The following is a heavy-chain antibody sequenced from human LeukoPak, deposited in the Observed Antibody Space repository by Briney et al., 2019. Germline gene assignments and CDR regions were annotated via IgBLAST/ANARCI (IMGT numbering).Heavy chain of an antibody. J-gene: IGHJ5*02. Sequence: QPGGSLRLSCAASGFTFSSFGMHWLRQAPGKGLEWVAVLSYDGSNRYYADSVKGRFTISRDNSKNTLYLQMNSLRAEDTAVYYCAKDASTVTLHADHWGQGTLVTVSS. D-gene: IGHD4-17*01. V-gene: IGHV3-30*18. CDR3: AKDASTVTLHADH. CDR1: GFTFSSFG. CDR2: LSYDGSNR.